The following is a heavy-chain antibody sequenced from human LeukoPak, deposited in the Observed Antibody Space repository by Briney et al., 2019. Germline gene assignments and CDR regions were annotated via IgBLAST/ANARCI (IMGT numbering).Heavy chain of an antibody. CDR1: GGSISSSSYY. D-gene: IGHD1-26*01. CDR3: ARQGIVGATLYY. Sequence: PSETLSLTCTVSGGSISSSSYYWGWIRPPPGKGLEWIGSIYYTGTTYYNPSLKSRIAMSVDTSKNQFSLKLNSVTAADTAVYYCARQGIVGATLYYWGQGSLVTVSS. CDR2: IYYTGTT. J-gene: IGHJ4*02. V-gene: IGHV4-39*01.